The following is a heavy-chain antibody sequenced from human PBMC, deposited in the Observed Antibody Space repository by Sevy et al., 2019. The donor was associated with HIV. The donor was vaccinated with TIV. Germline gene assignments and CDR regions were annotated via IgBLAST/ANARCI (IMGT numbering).Heavy chain of an antibody. Sequence: SETLSLTCTVSGGSISSGDYYWSWIRQPPGKGLEWIGNIYYSGSTYYNPSLKSRVTISVDTSKSQCSLKLSAVTAADTAVYYCASFAYGDYVLWFDPWGQGTLVTVSS. V-gene: IGHV4-30-4*01. CDR3: ASFAYGDYVLWFDP. CDR2: IYYSGST. CDR1: GGSISSGDYY. J-gene: IGHJ5*02. D-gene: IGHD4-17*01.